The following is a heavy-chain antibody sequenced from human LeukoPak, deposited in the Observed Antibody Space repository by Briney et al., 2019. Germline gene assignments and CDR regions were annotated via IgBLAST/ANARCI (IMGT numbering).Heavy chain of an antibody. CDR1: GFTFRSYG. D-gene: IGHD1-26*01. V-gene: IGHV3-30*02. J-gene: IGHJ5*02. Sequence: GGSLRLSCAASGFTFRSYGMHWVRQAPGKGLEWVAYIQNDGSNEQYADSVKGRFSISRDSSKNILYLQMNSLRAEDTAVYYCARGGRGATGLNWFDPWGQGTLVTVSS. CDR2: IQNDGSNE. CDR3: ARGGRGATGLNWFDP.